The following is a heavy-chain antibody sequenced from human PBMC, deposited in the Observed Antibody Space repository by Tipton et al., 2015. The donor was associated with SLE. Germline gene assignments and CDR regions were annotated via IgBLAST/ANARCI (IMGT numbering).Heavy chain of an antibody. CDR1: GGSISSGSYY. CDR3: ARRKVEDFDY. J-gene: IGHJ4*02. Sequence: TLSLTCTVSGGSISSGSYYWSWIRQPAGKGLEWIGHIYTSGSTNYNPSLKSRVTISVDTSKNQFSLKLSSVTAADTAVYYCARRKVEDFDYWGQGTLVTVSS. V-gene: IGHV4-61*09. CDR2: IYTSGST. D-gene: IGHD5-24*01.